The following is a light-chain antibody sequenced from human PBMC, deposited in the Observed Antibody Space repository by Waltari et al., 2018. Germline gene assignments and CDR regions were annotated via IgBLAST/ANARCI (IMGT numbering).Light chain of an antibody. CDR1: QSISVY. CDR3: QKYETLPAT. Sequence: EIVLTQSPGTLSLSPGETATRSCRASQSISVYLAWYQQKVGQAPRLLIYDASSRATGIPDRFSGSGSGTDFSLTISRLEPEDFAVYYCQKYETLPATFGQGTKVEIK. V-gene: IGKV3-20*01. CDR2: DAS. J-gene: IGKJ1*01.